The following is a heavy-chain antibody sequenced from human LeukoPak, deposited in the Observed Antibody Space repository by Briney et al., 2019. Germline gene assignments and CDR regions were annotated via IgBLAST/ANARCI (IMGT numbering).Heavy chain of an antibody. D-gene: IGHD2-2*01. J-gene: IGHJ3*02. CDR1: GGSISTYY. V-gene: IGHV4-59*01. CDR3: ASSTSREAFDI. Sequence: SETLSLTCTVSGGSISTYYWTWIRQPPGKGLEWIGYIYSSGNTNYNSSLKGRVAISLDTSKNQFSLKLSSVTAADTAVYYCASSTSREAFDIWGQGTMVTVSS. CDR2: IYSSGNT.